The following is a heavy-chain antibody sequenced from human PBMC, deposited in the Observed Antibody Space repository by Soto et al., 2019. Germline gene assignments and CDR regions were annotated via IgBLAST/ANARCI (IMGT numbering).Heavy chain of an antibody. CDR1: GFTFSNFA. D-gene: IGHD1-26*01. CDR2: ISDSGDRT. CDR3: TTDPQWELLRSDY. J-gene: IGHJ4*02. V-gene: IGHV3-23*01. Sequence: PGGSLRLSCAASGFTFSNFAMNWVRQAPGKGLEWVSGISDSGDRTYYADSVKGRFTISRDNSKNTLYLQMNSLKTEDTAVYYCTTDPQWELLRSDYWGQGTLVTVSS.